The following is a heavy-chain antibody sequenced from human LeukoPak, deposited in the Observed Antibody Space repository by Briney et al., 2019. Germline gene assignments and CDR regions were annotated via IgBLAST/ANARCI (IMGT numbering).Heavy chain of an antibody. CDR2: IWYGGSNK. J-gene: IGHJ4*02. Sequence: PGGSLRLSCAASGFTFSSYGMHWVRQAPGKGLEWVAVIWYGGSNKYYADSVKGRFTISRDNSKNTLYLQMNSLRAEDTAVYYCAKGGSIAADYFDYWGQGTLVTVSS. CDR1: GFTFSSYG. CDR3: AKGGSIAADYFDY. D-gene: IGHD6-6*01. V-gene: IGHV3-30*02.